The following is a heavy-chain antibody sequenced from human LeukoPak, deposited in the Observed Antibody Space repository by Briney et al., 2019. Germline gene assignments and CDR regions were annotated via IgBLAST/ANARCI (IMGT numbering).Heavy chain of an antibody. CDR2: IKSDGSST. CDR3: ARGSSPYY. V-gene: IGHV3-74*01. D-gene: IGHD6-6*01. Sequence: GGSLRLSCAASGFTFSSYWMHWVRQAPGKGLVWVSRIKSDGSSTSYADSVKGRFTISRDNAQNTLYLQMHSLRAEDTAVYYCARGSSPYYWGQGTLVTVSS. J-gene: IGHJ4*02. CDR1: GFTFSSYW.